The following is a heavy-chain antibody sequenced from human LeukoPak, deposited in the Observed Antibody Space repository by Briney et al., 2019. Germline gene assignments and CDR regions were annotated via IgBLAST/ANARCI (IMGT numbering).Heavy chain of an antibody. CDR2: ISSASGTI. CDR3: ARSTELSDPYFYYGMDV. Sequence: PGGSLRLSCAASGFSFRSFEMSWVRQAPGKGLECIAYISSASGTIYHADSVKGRFTISRDNANNSLYLQMNSLRAEDTAIYYCARSTELSDPYFYYGMDVRGQGTTVTVSS. J-gene: IGHJ6*02. V-gene: IGHV3-48*03. CDR1: GFSFRSFE. D-gene: IGHD1-26*01.